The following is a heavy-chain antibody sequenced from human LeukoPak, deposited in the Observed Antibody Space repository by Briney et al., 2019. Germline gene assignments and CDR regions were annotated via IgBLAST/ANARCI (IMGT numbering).Heavy chain of an antibody. V-gene: IGHV3-33*01. D-gene: IGHD6-19*01. CDR2: IWYDGSNK. CDR3: ARGGYSSGLDY. J-gene: IGHJ4*02. CDR1: GFTFSSYG. Sequence: GRSLRLSCAASGFTFSSYGMHRVRQAPGKGLEWVAVIWYDGSNKYYADSVKGRFTISRDNSKNTLYLQMNSLRAEDTAVYYCARGGYSSGLDYWGQGILVTVSS.